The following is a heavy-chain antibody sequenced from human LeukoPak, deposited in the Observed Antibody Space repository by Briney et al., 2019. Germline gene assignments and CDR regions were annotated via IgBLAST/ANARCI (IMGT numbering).Heavy chain of an antibody. CDR3: ARVIWYYDSSGYLNWFDP. V-gene: IGHV4-4*02. CDR2: IYHSGST. D-gene: IGHD3-22*01. J-gene: IGHJ5*02. CDR1: GGSISSSNW. Sequence: SETLSLTCAVSGGSISSSNWWSWVRQPPRKGLEWIGEIYHSGSTNYNPSLKSRVTISVDKSKNQFSLKLSSVTAADTAVYYCARVIWYYDSSGYLNWFDPWGQGTLVTVSS.